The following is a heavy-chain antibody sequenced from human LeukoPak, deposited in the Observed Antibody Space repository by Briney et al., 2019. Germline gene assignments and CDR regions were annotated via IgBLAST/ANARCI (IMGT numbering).Heavy chain of an antibody. D-gene: IGHD3-22*01. J-gene: IGHJ5*02. CDR3: ARVLSPTYYYDSSGLKDNWFDP. CDR2: IYHSGST. V-gene: IGHV4-30-2*01. Sequence: SQTLSLTCAVSGGSISSGGYSWSWIRQPPGKGLEWIGYIYHSGSTYYNPPLKSRVTISVDRSKNQFSLKLSSVTAADTAVYYCARVLSPTYYYDSSGLKDNWFDPWGQGTLVTVSS. CDR1: GGSISSGGYS.